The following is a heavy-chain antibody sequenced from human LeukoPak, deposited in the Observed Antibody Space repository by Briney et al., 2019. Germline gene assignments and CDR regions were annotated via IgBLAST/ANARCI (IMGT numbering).Heavy chain of an antibody. V-gene: IGHV4-61*02. CDR2: IYNSGST. CDR3: ARDAGLAARRFYMDV. CDR1: GGSLSSGSYY. J-gene: IGHJ6*03. Sequence: SETLSLTCTVSGGSLSSGSYYWGWLRQPAGKGLEWIGRIYNSGSTNYNTSRKSRVTISEDKSKNQFSLKLSSVTAADTAVYYCARDAGLAARRFYMDVWGKGTTVTVSS. D-gene: IGHD6-6*01.